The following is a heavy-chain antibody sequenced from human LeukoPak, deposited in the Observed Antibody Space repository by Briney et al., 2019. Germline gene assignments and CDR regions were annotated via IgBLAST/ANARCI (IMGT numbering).Heavy chain of an antibody. CDR1: GFTFSSYS. V-gene: IGHV3-21*01. CDR2: ISASSSYI. CDR3: ARGTGGSYYDLHY. D-gene: IGHD1-26*01. Sequence: PGGSLRLSCAASGFTFSSYSMNWVRQAPGKGLEWVSSISASSSYIYYADSVKGRFTISRDNAKNSLYLQMSSLRAEDTAVYYCARGTGGSYYDLHYWGQGTLVTVSS. J-gene: IGHJ4*02.